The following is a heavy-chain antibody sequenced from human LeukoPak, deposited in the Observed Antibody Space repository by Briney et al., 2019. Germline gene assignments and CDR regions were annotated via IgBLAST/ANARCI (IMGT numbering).Heavy chain of an antibody. CDR3: ARDRSSSWYDGDYMDV. CDR2: INPNSGGT. D-gene: IGHD6-13*01. Sequence: ASVKVSCKASGYTFTGYHMHWVRQAPGEGLEWMGWINPNSGGTNYAQKFQVRVTMTRDTSISTVYMELTRLKSDDTAVYYCARDRSSSWYDGDYMDVWGTGTPVTISS. J-gene: IGHJ6*03. CDR1: GYTFTGYH. V-gene: IGHV1-2*02.